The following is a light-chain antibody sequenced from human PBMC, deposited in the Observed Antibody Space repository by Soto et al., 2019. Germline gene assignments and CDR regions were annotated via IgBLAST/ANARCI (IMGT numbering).Light chain of an antibody. Sequence: QSVLTQPPSVSGAPGQRVTISCTGTSSNIGAGYDVHWYKQLPGKAPTLLIYSNNDRPSGVPDRFSGSKSGTSASLAITGLQADDEADYYCHSYDSSLSAVVFGGGTKLTVL. CDR3: HSYDSSLSAVV. J-gene: IGLJ3*02. V-gene: IGLV1-40*01. CDR2: SNN. CDR1: SSNIGAGYD.